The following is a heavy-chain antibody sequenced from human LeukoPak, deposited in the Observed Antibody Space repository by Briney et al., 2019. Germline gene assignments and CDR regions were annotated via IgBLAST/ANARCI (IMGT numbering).Heavy chain of an antibody. D-gene: IGHD3-3*01. J-gene: IGHJ4*02. Sequence: GGSLRLSCAASGFIFRDYWMLWVRQAPGKGLIWVSRIDRDGFPTIYADSVKGRFTVSRNNARNTLYLQMNNLRDDDSAVYYCAASRWSGASDFWGKGSLVSVSS. CDR3: AASRWSGASDF. CDR2: IDRDGFPT. CDR1: GFIFRDYW. V-gene: IGHV3-74*01.